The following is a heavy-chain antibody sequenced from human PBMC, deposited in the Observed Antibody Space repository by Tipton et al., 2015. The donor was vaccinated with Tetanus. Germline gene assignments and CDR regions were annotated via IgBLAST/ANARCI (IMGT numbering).Heavy chain of an antibody. Sequence: SLRLSCAASGFTFSSYPMSWVRQAPGKGLEWVSTISGTGYSTYYVDPAKGRFTISRDNSKNTLSLQLNSLRADDTAIYYCAKEALGVLNLWGKGTTVIVSS. CDR1: GFTFSSYP. J-gene: IGHJ6*04. V-gene: IGHV3-23*01. D-gene: IGHD1-14*01. CDR3: AKEALGVLNL. CDR2: ISGTGYST.